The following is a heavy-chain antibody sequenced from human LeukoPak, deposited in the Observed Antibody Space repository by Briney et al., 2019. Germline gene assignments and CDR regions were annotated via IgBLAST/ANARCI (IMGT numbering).Heavy chain of an antibody. CDR1: GFTFSSYS. D-gene: IGHD3-16*01. CDR2: ISSSSSYI. J-gene: IGHJ4*02. Sequence: GGSLRLSCAASGFTFSSYSMNWVRQAPGKGLEWVSSISSSSSYIYYADSVKGRFTISRDNAKNSLYLQMNSLRAEYTAVYYCARDRGEEFDYWGQGTLVTVSS. V-gene: IGHV3-21*01. CDR3: ARDRGEEFDY.